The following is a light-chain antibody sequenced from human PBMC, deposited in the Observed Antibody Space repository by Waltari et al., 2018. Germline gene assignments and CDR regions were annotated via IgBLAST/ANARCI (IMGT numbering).Light chain of an antibody. CDR3: QQSYNSPRT. CDR1: QASRSS. Sequence: IQMTQSQSSLPASVGDRVTIACRESQASRSSVNWYQQGTGKAPKLLIYAASTLQLGVPSRFSGYGSGTEFTLTIGSLQPGDFATYCGQQSYNSPRTFGPGTKVEI. CDR2: AAS. J-gene: IGKJ3*01. V-gene: IGKV1-39*01.